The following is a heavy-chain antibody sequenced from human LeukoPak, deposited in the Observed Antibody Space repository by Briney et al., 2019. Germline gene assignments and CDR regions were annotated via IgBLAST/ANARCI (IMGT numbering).Heavy chain of an antibody. CDR2: ISYDGSNK. CDR1: GFTFSSYG. D-gene: IGHD6-13*01. Sequence: GGSLRLSCAASGFTFSSYGIHWVRQAPGKGLEWVAVISYDGSNKYYADSVKGRFTISRDNSKNTLYLQMNSLRAEDTAVYYCAKEMAIASAGSLDAFTIWGRGTMVTVSS. V-gene: IGHV3-30*18. CDR3: AKEMAIASAGSLDAFTI. J-gene: IGHJ3*02.